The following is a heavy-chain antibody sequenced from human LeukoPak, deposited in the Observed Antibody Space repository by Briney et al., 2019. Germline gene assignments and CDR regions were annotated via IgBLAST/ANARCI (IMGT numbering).Heavy chain of an antibody. CDR3: ARLPYCGGDCYPNWFDP. CDR1: GYSFTNHW. J-gene: IGHJ5*02. Sequence: GESLKISCKVSGYSFTNHWIGWVRQMPGKGLEWMGIIYPDDSDTRYSPSFQGQVTISADKSISTAYLQWSSLKASDTAMYYCARLPYCGGDCYPNWFDPWGQGTLVTVSS. CDR2: IYPDDSDT. V-gene: IGHV5-51*01. D-gene: IGHD2-21*02.